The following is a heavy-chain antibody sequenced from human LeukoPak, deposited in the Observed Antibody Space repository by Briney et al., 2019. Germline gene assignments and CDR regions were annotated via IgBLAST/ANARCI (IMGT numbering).Heavy chain of an antibody. CDR2: ISSSSSYI. CDR1: GFTFSSYS. Sequence: GGSLRLSCAASGFTFSSYSMNWVRQAPGKGLEWVSSISSSSSYIYYADSVKGRFTISRDNAKNSLYLQMNSLRAEDTAVYYCARGKDDFWSGYCPCFDYWGQGTLVTVSS. J-gene: IGHJ4*02. CDR3: ARGKDDFWSGYCPCFDY. V-gene: IGHV3-21*01. D-gene: IGHD3-3*01.